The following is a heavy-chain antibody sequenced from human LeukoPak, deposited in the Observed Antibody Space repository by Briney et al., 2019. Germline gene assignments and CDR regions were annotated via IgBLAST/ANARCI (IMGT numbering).Heavy chain of an antibody. V-gene: IGHV3-33*01. CDR1: GFTFSSYG. CDR2: IWYDGSNK. CDR3: ARGAYSSVWYLLDS. J-gene: IGHJ4*02. D-gene: IGHD6-13*01. Sequence: GGSLRLSCAASGFTFSSYGMHWVRQAPGKGLEWVAFIWYDGSNKYYADSVKGRFTISRDNSKNTLYLQMNSLRAEDTAVYYCARGAYSSVWYLLDSWGQGTLVTVSS.